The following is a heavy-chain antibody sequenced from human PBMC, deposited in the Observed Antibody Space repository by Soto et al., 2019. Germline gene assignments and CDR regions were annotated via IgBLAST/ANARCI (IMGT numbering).Heavy chain of an antibody. V-gene: IGHV1-18*01. CDR1: GYTFTTYG. D-gene: IGHD3-10*01. CDR2: INTHNGNT. Sequence: QVQLEQSAPEVKKPGASVKVSCKASGYTFTTYGISWVRQAPGQGLEWLGWINTHNGNTNYAQNLQGRVIMTAYTSTSTAYMELRSLRSDDTAIYYCTRECSAPYYYYGMDAWGQGTTVTVSS. CDR3: TRECSAPYYYYGMDA. J-gene: IGHJ6*02.